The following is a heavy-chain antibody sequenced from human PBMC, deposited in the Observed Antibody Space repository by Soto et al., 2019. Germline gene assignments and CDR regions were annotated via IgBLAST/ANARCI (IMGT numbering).Heavy chain of an antibody. J-gene: IGHJ4*02. CDR3: HLIAVALDFHY. V-gene: IGHV3-48*03. CDR1: GFIFSIYD. Sequence: GGSLRLSCAASGFIFSIYDMNWVRQAPGRGLECISYISSSGSTIYYADSVKGRFTVSRDNTKSSLYLQMNSLRAEDTAVYYCHLIAVALDFHYWGQGALVTVSS. D-gene: IGHD6-19*01. CDR2: ISSSGSTI.